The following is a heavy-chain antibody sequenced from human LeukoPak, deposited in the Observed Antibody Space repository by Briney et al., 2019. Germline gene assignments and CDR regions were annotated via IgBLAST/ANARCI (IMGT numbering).Heavy chain of an antibody. J-gene: IGHJ6*02. CDR3: ARAGVVRGDAYGMDV. CDR1: GFTFSTYG. D-gene: IGHD3-10*01. Sequence: PGGSLRLSCAASGFTFSTYGLHWVRQAPGKGLEWVALISYNGNVKYYADSVEGRFTISRDNSKNMLYLQMNSLRAEDTAVYYCARAGVVRGDAYGMDVWGQGTTVTVSS. CDR2: ISYNGNVK. V-gene: IGHV3-30*03.